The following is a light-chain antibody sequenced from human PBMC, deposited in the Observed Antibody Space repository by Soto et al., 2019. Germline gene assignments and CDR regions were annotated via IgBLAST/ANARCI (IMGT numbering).Light chain of an antibody. Sequence: QSALTQPPSASGSPGQSVTISCAGSSIDVGASNSVSWYQQHPGKAPKLLISEVTKRPSGVPDRFSGSKSGNTASLTVSGLQADDEADYYCGSKAGSNKHVVFGGGTQLTVL. CDR3: GSKAGSNKHVV. J-gene: IGLJ2*01. V-gene: IGLV2-8*01. CDR2: EVT. CDR1: SIDVGASNS.